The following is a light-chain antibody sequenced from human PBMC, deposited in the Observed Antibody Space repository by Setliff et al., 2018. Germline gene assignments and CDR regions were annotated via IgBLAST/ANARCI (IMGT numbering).Light chain of an antibody. CDR1: RSNIGSNA. CDR2: SNN. CDR3: ATWDDSLNGPV. J-gene: IGLJ2*01. V-gene: IGLV1-44*01. Sequence: SVLTQPPSASGTPGQRVTISCSGSRSNIGSNAVNWYQLLPGTAPKFLMYSNNQRASGVPDRFSGSKSGTSASLAISGLQSEDEADYYCATWDDSLNGPVFGGGTKGTVL.